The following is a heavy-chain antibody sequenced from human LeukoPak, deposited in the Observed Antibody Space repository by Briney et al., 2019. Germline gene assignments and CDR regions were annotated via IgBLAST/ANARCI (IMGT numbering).Heavy chain of an antibody. V-gene: IGHV3-74*01. J-gene: IGHJ5*02. D-gene: IGHD3-9*01. CDR2: INSDGSKI. CDR3: ARERITISNWFYP. Sequence: PGGSLRLSCAASGFTLSNYWMHWVRQAPGKGLVWVSRINSDGSKINYADSVKGRFTISRDNAKNTLYLQMNSLRAEDTAAYYCARERITISNWFYPWGQGTLVTVSS. CDR1: GFTLSNYW.